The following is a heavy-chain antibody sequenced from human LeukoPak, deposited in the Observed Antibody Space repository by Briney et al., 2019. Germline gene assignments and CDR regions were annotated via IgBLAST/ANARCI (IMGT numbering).Heavy chain of an antibody. D-gene: IGHD1-26*01. J-gene: IGHJ4*02. Sequence: GGSLRLSCAASGFTSSSYSMNWVRQAPGKGLEWVSYISSSSSTIYYADSVKGRFTISRDNAKNSLYLQMNSLRAEDTAVYYCARDPGRGYFDYWGQGTLVTVSS. V-gene: IGHV3-48*01. CDR2: ISSSSSTI. CDR3: ARDPGRGYFDY. CDR1: GFTSSSYS.